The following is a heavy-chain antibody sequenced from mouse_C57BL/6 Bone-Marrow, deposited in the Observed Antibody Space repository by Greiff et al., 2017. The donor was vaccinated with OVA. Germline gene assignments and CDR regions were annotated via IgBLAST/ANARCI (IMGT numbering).Heavy chain of an antibody. V-gene: IGHV1-69*01. D-gene: IGHD2-4*01. CDR3: ARPSLYDYDDPFAY. CDR1: GYTFTSYW. Sequence: QVQLQQSGAELVMPGASVKLSCKASGYTFTSYWMHWVKQRPGQGLEWIGEIDPSDSYTNYNQKFKGKSTLTVDKSSSTAYMQLSSLTSEDSAVYYCARPSLYDYDDPFAYWGQGTLVTVSA. J-gene: IGHJ3*01. CDR2: IDPSDSYT.